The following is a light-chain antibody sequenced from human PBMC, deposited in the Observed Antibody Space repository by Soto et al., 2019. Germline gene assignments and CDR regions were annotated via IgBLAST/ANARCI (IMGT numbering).Light chain of an antibody. CDR2: YDD. J-gene: IGLJ2*01. Sequence: QSVLTQPPSVSEAPRQRVTISSSGSSSNIGNNAVNWYQQLPGKAPKLLIYYDDLLPSGVSDRFSGSKSGTSASLAISGLQSEDEADYYCASWDDSLNGHVVFGGGTKLTVL. CDR3: ASWDDSLNGHVV. CDR1: SSNIGNNA. V-gene: IGLV1-36*01.